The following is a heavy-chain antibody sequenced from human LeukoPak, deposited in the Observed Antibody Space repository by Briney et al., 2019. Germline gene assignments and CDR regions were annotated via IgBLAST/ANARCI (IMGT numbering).Heavy chain of an antibody. CDR1: GGTFSSYA. CDR2: IIPIFGTA. Sequence: ASVKVSCKASGGTFSSYAISWVRQAPGQGLEWMGGIIPIFGTANYAQKFQGRVTITADESTSTANMELSSLRSEDTAVYYCARTPGPYCGGDCYSYWGQGTLVTVSS. J-gene: IGHJ4*02. V-gene: IGHV1-69*13. D-gene: IGHD2-21*02. CDR3: ARTPGPYCGGDCYSY.